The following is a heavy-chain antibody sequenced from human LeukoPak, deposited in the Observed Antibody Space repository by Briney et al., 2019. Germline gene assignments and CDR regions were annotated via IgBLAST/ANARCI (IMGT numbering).Heavy chain of an antibody. Sequence: ASVKVSCKASGYTFTSYDINWVRQATGQELEWMGWMNPNSGNTGYAQKFQGRVTMTRNTSISTAYMELSSLRSEDTAVYYCARGGLQWLVGSYGMDVWGQGTTVTVSS. CDR3: ARGGLQWLVGSYGMDV. CDR1: GYTFTSYD. D-gene: IGHD6-19*01. CDR2: MNPNSGNT. V-gene: IGHV1-8*01. J-gene: IGHJ6*02.